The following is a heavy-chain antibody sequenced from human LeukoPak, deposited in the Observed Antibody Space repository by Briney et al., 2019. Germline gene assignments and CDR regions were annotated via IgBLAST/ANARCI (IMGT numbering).Heavy chain of an antibody. V-gene: IGHV1-69*13. Sequence: SVKVSCKASGGTFSSYAISWVRQAPGQGLEWMGGIIPIFGTANHAQKFQGRVTITADESTSTAYMELSSLRSEDTAVYYCARDLEAGGSYFDYWSQGTLVTVSS. J-gene: IGHJ4*02. D-gene: IGHD1-26*01. CDR3: ARDLEAGGSYFDY. CDR2: IIPIFGTA. CDR1: GGTFSSYA.